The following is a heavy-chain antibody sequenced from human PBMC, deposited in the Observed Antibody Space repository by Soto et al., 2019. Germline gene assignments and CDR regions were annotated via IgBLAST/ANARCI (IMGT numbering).Heavy chain of an antibody. CDR1: GYTFTSYG. J-gene: IGHJ3*02. CDR3: ARRGYCSGGSCDDAFDI. D-gene: IGHD2-15*01. Sequence: GASVKVSCKASGYTFTSYGISWVRQAPGQGLEWMGWINPNSGSTNYAQKFQGWVTMTRDTSISTAYMELSRLRSDDTAVYYCARRGYCSGGSCDDAFDIWGQGTMVTVSS. CDR2: INPNSGST. V-gene: IGHV1-2*04.